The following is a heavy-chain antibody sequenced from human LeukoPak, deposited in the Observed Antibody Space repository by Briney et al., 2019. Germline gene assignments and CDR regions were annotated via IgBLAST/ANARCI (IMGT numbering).Heavy chain of an antibody. CDR3: ARGVVPAASVDTAMVSPDY. V-gene: IGHV3-11*06. Sequence: GGSLRLSCAASEFTFSDYYMSWIRQAPGKGLEWVSYISSSSSYTNYADSVKGRFTISRDNAKNSLYLQMNSLRAEDTAVYYCARGVVPAASVDTAMVSPDYWGQGTLVTVSS. CDR2: ISSSSSYT. CDR1: EFTFSDYY. D-gene: IGHD5-18*01. J-gene: IGHJ4*02.